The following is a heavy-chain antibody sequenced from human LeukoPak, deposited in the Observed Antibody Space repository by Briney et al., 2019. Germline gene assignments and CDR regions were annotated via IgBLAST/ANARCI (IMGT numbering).Heavy chain of an antibody. D-gene: IGHD2-2*01. V-gene: IGHV1-2*02. CDR3: AREQGVVVPAAINLPDYYYGMDV. CDR1: GYTFTGYY. CDR2: INPNSGGT. Sequence: ASVKVSCKASGYTFTGYYMHWVRQAPGQGLEWMGWINPNSGGTNYAQKFQGRVTMTRDTSISTAYMELSRLRSDDTAVYYCAREQGVVVPAAINLPDYYYGMDVWGQGTTVTVSS. J-gene: IGHJ6*02.